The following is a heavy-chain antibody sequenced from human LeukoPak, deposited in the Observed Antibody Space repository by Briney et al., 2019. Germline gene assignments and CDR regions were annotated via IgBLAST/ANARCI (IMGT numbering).Heavy chain of an antibody. D-gene: IGHD2-21*01. J-gene: IGHJ3*02. CDR1: GFTFSNYG. CDR3: TTDRLSMDAFDI. CDR2: IKSKTDGGTT. Sequence: GGSLRLSCAASGFTFSNYGMSWARQAPGKGLEWVGRIKSKTDGGTTDYAAPVKGRFTISRDDSKNTLYLQMNSLKTEDTAVYYCTTDRLSMDAFDIWGQGTMVTVSS. V-gene: IGHV3-15*01.